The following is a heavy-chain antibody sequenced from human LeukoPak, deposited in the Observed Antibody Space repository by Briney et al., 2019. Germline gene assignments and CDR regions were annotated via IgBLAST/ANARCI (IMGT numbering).Heavy chain of an antibody. CDR2: IRNKAYGGTT. CDR1: GGSISSYY. Sequence: LSLTCTVSGGSISSYYWSWVRQAPGKGLEWVGFIRNKAYGGTTEYAASVKGRFTISRDDSKSIAYLQMNSLKTEDTAVYYCTRLYYYDSSAYPWGQGTLVTVSS. CDR3: TRLYYYDSSAYP. J-gene: IGHJ4*02. D-gene: IGHD3-22*01. V-gene: IGHV3-49*04.